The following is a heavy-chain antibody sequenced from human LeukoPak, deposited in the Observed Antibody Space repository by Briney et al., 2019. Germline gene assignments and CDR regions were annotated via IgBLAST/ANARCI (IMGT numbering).Heavy chain of an antibody. D-gene: IGHD6-19*01. CDR2: IYPGDSDT. CDR1: GYSFTNYW. V-gene: IGHV5-51*01. Sequence: GESLKISCKGSGYSFTNYWIGWVRQMPGKGLEWMGIIYPGDSDTRYSPSFQGQVTISADKSISTAYLQWSSLKASDTAMYYCARTRPDAGSSGWLRHDYWGQGTLVTVSS. CDR3: ARTRPDAGSSGWLRHDY. J-gene: IGHJ4*02.